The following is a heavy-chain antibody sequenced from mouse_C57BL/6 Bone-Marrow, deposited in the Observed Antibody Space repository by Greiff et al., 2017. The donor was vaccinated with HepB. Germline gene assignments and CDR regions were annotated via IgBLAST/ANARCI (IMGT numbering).Heavy chain of an antibody. D-gene: IGHD1-1*01. CDR1: GFNIKDYY. V-gene: IGHV14-1*01. Sequence: EVQLQQSGAELVRPGASVKLSCTASGFNIKDYYMHWVKQRPEQGLEWIGRFDPEDGDTEYAPKFQGKATMTADTSSNTAYLQLSSLTSEDTAVYYCTMGYYGSKGYFDVWGTGTTVTVSS. CDR2: FDPEDGDT. CDR3: TMGYYGSKGYFDV. J-gene: IGHJ1*03.